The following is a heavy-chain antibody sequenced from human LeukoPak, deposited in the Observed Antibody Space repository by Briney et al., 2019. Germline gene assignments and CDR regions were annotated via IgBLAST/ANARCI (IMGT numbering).Heavy chain of an antibody. J-gene: IGHJ4*02. CDR1: GFTFSTYS. V-gene: IGHV3-23*01. CDR2: ISGSGGST. Sequence: GGSLRLSCAASGFTFSTYSLNWVRQAPGKGLEWVSAISGSGGSTYYADSVKGRFTISRDNSKNTLYLQMNSLRAEDTAVYYCAKDSPRSPFDYWGQGTLVTVSS. CDR3: AKDSPRSPFDY.